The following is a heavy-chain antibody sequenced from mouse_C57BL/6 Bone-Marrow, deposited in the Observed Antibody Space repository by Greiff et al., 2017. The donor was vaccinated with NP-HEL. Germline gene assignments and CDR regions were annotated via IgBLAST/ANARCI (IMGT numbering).Heavy chain of an antibody. D-gene: IGHD2-3*01. CDR2: ISSGGDYI. CDR3: TRGTFYDGYYGFAY. Sequence: EVHLVESGEGLVKPGGSLKLSCAASGFTFSSYAMSWVRQTPEKRLEWVAYISSGGDYIYYADTVKGRFTISRDNARNTLYLQMSSLKSEDTAMYYCTRGTFYDGYYGFAYWGQGTLVTVSA. V-gene: IGHV5-9-1*02. J-gene: IGHJ3*01. CDR1: GFTFSSYA.